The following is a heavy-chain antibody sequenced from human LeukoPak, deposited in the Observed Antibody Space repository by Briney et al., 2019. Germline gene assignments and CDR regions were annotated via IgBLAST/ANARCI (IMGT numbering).Heavy chain of an antibody. V-gene: IGHV3-66*01. D-gene: IGHD3-22*01. CDR1: GFTVRSDY. J-gene: IGHJ4*02. CDR3: ASRKGSSGYYDY. Sequence: GRSLRPSYAPSGFTVRSDYMSWVRQDAGNGLGSVSVIYSGGSTYYTDSVKGRFTISRDNSKNTLYPQMNSLNAENTAVYYCASRKGSSGYYDYWGQGTLVTVSS. CDR2: IYSGGST.